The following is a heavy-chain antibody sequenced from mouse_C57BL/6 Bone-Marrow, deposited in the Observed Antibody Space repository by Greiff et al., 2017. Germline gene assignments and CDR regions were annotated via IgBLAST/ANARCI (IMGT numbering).Heavy chain of an antibody. D-gene: IGHD1-1*01. CDR1: GYTFTSYW. Sequence: QVQLQQPGAELVRPGSSVKLSCKASGYTFTSYWMPWVKQRPIQGLEWIGNIDPSDSETHYNQQFKDKATLTVDKSSSTAYMQRSSLTSEDSAVYYCARITTVVARWYFDVWGTGTTVTVS. CDR3: ARITTVVARWYFDV. CDR2: IDPSDSET. J-gene: IGHJ1*03. V-gene: IGHV1-52*01.